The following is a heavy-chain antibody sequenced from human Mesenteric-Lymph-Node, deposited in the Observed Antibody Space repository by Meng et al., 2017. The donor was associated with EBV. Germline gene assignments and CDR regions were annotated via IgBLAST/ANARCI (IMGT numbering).Heavy chain of an antibody. CDR3: ARPPVNNSIDLYFDY. J-gene: IGHJ4*02. Sequence: LPASVPGAVVSSGALYLVWSGADVSRACSNWWRWVRQSPGKVVEWSREFYHPVTPTYSPSLNSLVTISVDKAKTQWSLKMTCVTAADTSVYYWARPPVNNSIDLYFDYWGQGTLVTVSS. CDR1: DVSRACSNW. CDR2: FYHPVTP. V-gene: IGHV4-4*02. D-gene: IGHD1-20*01.